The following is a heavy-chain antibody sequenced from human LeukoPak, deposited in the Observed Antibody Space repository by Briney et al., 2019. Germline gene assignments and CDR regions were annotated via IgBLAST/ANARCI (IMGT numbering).Heavy chain of an antibody. J-gene: IGHJ4*02. CDR2: ISGSGGST. CDR1: GFTFSSYA. D-gene: IGHD5-18*01. CDR3: ASWDTAMVAFDY. Sequence: GGSLRLSCAASGFTFSSYAMSWVRQAPGKGLEWVSAISGSGGSTYYADSVKGRFTISRDNSKNTLYLQMNSLRAEDTAVYYCASWDTAMVAFDYWGQGTLVTVSS. V-gene: IGHV3-23*01.